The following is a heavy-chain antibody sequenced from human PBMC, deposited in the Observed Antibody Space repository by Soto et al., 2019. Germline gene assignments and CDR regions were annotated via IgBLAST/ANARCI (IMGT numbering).Heavy chain of an antibody. D-gene: IGHD2-2*01. J-gene: IGHJ4*02. CDR1: GYSFTRYW. V-gene: IGHV5-51*01. Sequence: GESLKISCKASGYSFTRYWIGWVRQMPGKGLEWVAIIYPGDSDTRYSPSFQGQVTISADRSISTAYLQWSSLKASDTAMYYCARRRDAYTFFDYWGQGTLVTVSS. CDR3: ARRRDAYTFFDY. CDR2: IYPGDSDT.